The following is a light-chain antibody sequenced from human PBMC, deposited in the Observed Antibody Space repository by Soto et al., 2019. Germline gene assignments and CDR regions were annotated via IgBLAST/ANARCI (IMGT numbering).Light chain of an antibody. CDR2: EGT. J-gene: IGLJ1*01. Sequence: QSVLTQPASLSGSPGQPITISCTGTSGDVGTYNLVSWYQQHPGKAPKLLIYEGTKRPSGVSDRFSRFKSGNTASLKITGLRAEDEADYYCFTYAISCTYVFGTGTKGTVL. CDR1: SGDVGTYNL. V-gene: IGLV2-23*01. CDR3: FTYAISCTYV.